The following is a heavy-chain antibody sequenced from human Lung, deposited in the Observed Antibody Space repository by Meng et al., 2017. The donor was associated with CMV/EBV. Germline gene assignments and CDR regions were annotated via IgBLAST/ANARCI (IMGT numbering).Heavy chain of an antibody. J-gene: IGHJ4*02. CDR3: ARSRTQPRSYYFDY. D-gene: IGHD1-14*01. CDR1: GFRLSSYY. Sequence: ASGFRLSSYYVTWIRQAPGKELEWVSYIDNSGSTIYYEDSVRGRFTISRDDDKNSLYLQMNSLRAEDTAVYYCARSRTQPRSYYFDYWGQGTLVTVSS. V-gene: IGHV3-11*04. CDR2: IDNSGSTI.